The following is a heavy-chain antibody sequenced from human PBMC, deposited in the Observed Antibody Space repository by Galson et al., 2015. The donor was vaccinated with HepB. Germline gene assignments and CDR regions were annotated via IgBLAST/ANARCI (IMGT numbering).Heavy chain of an antibody. CDR3: SRFDSYFGLDG. Sequence: SVKVSCKASGYKFTNYNIRWIRQAPGQGLEWMARINPRGGDTTFSQTFRDRVTVTSETSTSTVYMEMNSLTSEDAAVYYCSRFDSYFGLDGWGQGTTVIVSS. V-gene: IGHV1-46*03. CDR2: INPRGGDT. D-gene: IGHD2-21*01. J-gene: IGHJ6*02. CDR1: GYKFTNYN.